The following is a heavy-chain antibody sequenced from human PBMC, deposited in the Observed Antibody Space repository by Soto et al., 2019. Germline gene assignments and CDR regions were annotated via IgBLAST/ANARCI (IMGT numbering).Heavy chain of an antibody. CDR3: ARGYCSGGSCYSWDY. CDR2: IYYSGST. V-gene: IGHV4-30-4*01. Sequence: SETLSLTCTVSGGSISSGDYYWSWIRQPPGKGLEWIGYIYYSGSTYYNPSLKSRVTISVDTSKNQFSLKLSSVTAADTAVYYCARGYCSGGSCYSWDYWGQGTLVTVSS. J-gene: IGHJ4*02. CDR1: GGSISSGDYY. D-gene: IGHD2-15*01.